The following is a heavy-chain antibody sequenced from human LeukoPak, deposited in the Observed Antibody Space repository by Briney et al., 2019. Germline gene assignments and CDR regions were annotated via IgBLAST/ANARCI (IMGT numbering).Heavy chain of an antibody. CDR2: ISGSGDNT. D-gene: IGHD1-26*01. CDR3: AKDRLSGSYLELRVDC. Sequence: PGGSLRLSCAASEFTFSSYGMSWVRQAPGKGLEWVSGISGSGDNTYYAASVKGRFTISRDNSKNTLFLQMNSLRAEDTAIYYCAKDRLSGSYLELRVDCWGQGTLVTVSS. CDR1: EFTFSSYG. V-gene: IGHV3-23*01. J-gene: IGHJ4*02.